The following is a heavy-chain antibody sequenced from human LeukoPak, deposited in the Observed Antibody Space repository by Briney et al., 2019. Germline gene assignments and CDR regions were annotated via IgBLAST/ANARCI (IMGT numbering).Heavy chain of an antibody. CDR2: INHIGST. Sequence: PSETLSLTCAVYVGSLSVYNSSCIRDPPREGLEWSGEINHIGSTNYNTSLKSRVTLSVDVSKNQFSLKLSSVTAADAAVYYCARDKLFYKWNGGPHRGPIEYWGQGTLVTVSS. CDR1: VGSLSVYN. J-gene: IGHJ4*02. CDR3: ARDKLFYKWNGGPHRGPIEY. D-gene: IGHD1-1*01. V-gene: IGHV4-34*01.